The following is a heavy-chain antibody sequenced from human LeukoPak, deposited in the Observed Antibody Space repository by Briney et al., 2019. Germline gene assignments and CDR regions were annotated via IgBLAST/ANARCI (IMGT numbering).Heavy chain of an antibody. Sequence: SETLSLTCTVSGGSISSYYWSWIRQPAGKGLEWIGRIYTSGSTNYNPSLKSRVTISVDTSKNQFSLKLSSVTAADTAVYYCARGRENLGGYYVLLDYWGQGTLVTVSS. J-gene: IGHJ4*02. CDR1: GGSISSYY. CDR2: IYTSGST. CDR3: ARGRENLGGYYVLLDY. D-gene: IGHD3-22*01. V-gene: IGHV4-4*07.